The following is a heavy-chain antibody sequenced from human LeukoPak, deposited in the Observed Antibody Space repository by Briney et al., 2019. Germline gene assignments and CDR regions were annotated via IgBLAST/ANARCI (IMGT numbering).Heavy chain of an antibody. V-gene: IGHV1-46*01. D-gene: IGHD2-2*01. CDR3: ARDRGGKGSAIFY. CDR1: GYTFTSYF. Sequence: ASVKVSCKASGYTFTSYFMHWVRQAPGQGLDWMGIINPSGGSTSYAQKFQGRVTMTTDTSTTTAYMELRSLRFDDTAVYYCARDRGGKGSAIFYWGQGSLVTVSS. J-gene: IGHJ4*02. CDR2: INPSGGST.